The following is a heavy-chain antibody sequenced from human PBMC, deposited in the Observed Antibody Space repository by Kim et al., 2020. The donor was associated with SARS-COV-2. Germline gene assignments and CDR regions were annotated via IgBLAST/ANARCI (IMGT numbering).Heavy chain of an antibody. J-gene: IGHJ4*02. CDR3: ARDTLWGIAAAGD. D-gene: IGHD6-13*01. Sequence: YAGTVKGRVTSSRDASKNTLYMQMNSLKAEDTAVYYSARDTLWGIAAAGDWGQGTLVTVSS. V-gene: IGHV3-15*01.